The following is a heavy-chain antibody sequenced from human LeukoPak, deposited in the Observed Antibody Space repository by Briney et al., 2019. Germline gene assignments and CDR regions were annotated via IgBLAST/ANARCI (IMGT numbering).Heavy chain of an antibody. CDR1: GGSFSGYY. Sequence: ETLSLTCAVYGGSFSGYYWSWIRQPPGKGLEWVSSISSSSSYIYYADSVKGRFTISRDNAKNSLYLQMNSLRAEDTAVYYCAGDNAFDIWGQGTMVTVSS. CDR2: ISSSSSYI. V-gene: IGHV3-21*01. CDR3: AGDNAFDI. J-gene: IGHJ3*02.